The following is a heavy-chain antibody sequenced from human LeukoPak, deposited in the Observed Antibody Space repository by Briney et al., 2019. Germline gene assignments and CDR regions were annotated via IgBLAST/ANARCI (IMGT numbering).Heavy chain of an antibody. CDR2: IYSGGST. V-gene: IGHV3-53*01. Sequence: GGSLRLSCAASGFTVSSNYMSWVRQAPGKGLEWVSVIYSGGSTYYADSVKGRFTISRDNSKNTLYLQMNSLRAEDTAVYYCASQYCGGGSCPDYWGQGTLVTVSS. CDR1: GFTVSSNY. D-gene: IGHD2-15*01. CDR3: ASQYCGGGSCPDY. J-gene: IGHJ4*02.